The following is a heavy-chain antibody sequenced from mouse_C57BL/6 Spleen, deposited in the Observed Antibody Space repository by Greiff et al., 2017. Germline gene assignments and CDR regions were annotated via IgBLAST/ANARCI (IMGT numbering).Heavy chain of an antibody. J-gene: IGHJ3*01. D-gene: IGHD2-4*01. CDR1: GYTFTSYW. CDR2: IHPNSGST. Sequence: QVQLQQPGAELVKPGASVKLSCKASGYTFTSYWMHWVKQRPGQGLEWIGMIHPNSGSTNYNEKFKSKATLTVDKSSSTAYMQLSSLTSEDSAVYCCAREGLYDYDFAYWGQGTLVTVSA. CDR3: AREGLYDYDFAY. V-gene: IGHV1-64*01.